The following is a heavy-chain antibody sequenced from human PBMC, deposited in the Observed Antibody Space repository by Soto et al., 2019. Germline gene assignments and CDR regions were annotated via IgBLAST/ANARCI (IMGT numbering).Heavy chain of an antibody. CDR1: GFSLTTGRMG. J-gene: IGHJ6*02. Sequence: QVTLKESGPVLVKATETLTLTCTVSGFSLTTGRMGVSWIRQPPGKALEWLAHIFSNAERSYNSSLQTRLTISYDTSKGQVVLTITDVGPLDTATYYCARLVADPYYYYYGLDVWGPGTTVTVSS. CDR2: IFSNAER. CDR3: ARLVADPYYYYYGLDV. V-gene: IGHV2-26*01.